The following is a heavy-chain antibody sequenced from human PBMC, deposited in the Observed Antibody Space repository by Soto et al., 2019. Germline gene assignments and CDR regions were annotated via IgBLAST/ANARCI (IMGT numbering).Heavy chain of an antibody. D-gene: IGHD4-4*01. Sequence: QITLRETGPTLVNPTQTLTLTCTLSGFSLTTDGAGVGWIRQPPGKALEWLALIYWDDDKRYSPSLRSRLTITKDTSKNQVVLTMTNVDPVDTATYYCAHRPLDYNSYAPYFDYWGKGTLVTVSS. CDR2: IYWDDDK. CDR3: AHRPLDYNSYAPYFDY. J-gene: IGHJ4*02. V-gene: IGHV2-5*02. CDR1: GFSLTTDGAG.